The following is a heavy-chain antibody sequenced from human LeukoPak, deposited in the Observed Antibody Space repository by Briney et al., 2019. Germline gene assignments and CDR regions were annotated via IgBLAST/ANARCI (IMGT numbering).Heavy chain of an antibody. CDR1: GGSTSVYY. D-gene: IGHD3-10*01. Sequence: SETLSLTCTVSGGSTSVYYWSWIRQSAGKGLEWIGRISSSGNTNYNPSLKSRVTMSVDTSKNQITLKVTSVTAADTAMYYCARLHILLWSGELPAGGAFDIWGQGTMVTVSS. V-gene: IGHV4-4*07. CDR2: ISSSGNT. CDR3: ARLHILLWSGELPAGGAFDI. J-gene: IGHJ3*02.